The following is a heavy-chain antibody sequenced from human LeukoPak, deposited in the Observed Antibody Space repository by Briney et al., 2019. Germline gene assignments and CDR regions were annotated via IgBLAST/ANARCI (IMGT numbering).Heavy chain of an antibody. CDR1: GFTFSSYA. J-gene: IGHJ4*02. CDR2: ISGSGGST. CDR3: ASSGSYRFDY. Sequence: PGGSLRLSCAASGFTFSSYAMSWVRQAPGKGLEWVSAISGSGGSTYYADSVKGRFTISRDNAKNSLNLQMNCLRDEDTAVYYCASSGSYRFDYWGQGTLVTVSS. V-gene: IGHV3-23*01. D-gene: IGHD1-26*01.